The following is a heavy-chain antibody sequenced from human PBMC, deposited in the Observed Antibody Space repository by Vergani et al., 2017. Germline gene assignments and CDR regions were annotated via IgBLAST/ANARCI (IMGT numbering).Heavy chain of an antibody. CDR2: INPNGDAT. V-gene: IGHV1-2*02. Sequence: QVQLVQSGAELKKPGASVRVSCKASGFIFTDYYIHWMRQAPGQGLEWIGWINPNGDATHYAQNFRGRVTLTKDTSSTTAYMDLASLTSDDTAIYYCARSYSGSYYEAVDNWFDLWGQGTLVTVSS. D-gene: IGHD1-26*01. CDR1: GFIFTDYY. CDR3: ARSYSGSYYEAVDNWFDL. J-gene: IGHJ5*02.